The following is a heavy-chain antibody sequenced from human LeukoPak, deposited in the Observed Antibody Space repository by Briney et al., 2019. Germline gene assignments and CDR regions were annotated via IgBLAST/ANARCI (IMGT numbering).Heavy chain of an antibody. J-gene: IGHJ3*02. Sequence: PGGSLRLSCAASGFTFSSYAMSWVRQAPGKGLEWVSAISGSGGSTYYADSVKGRFTISRDNSKNTLYLQMNSLRAEDTAVYYCAKVPGGSSTSPPVDAFDIWGQGTMVTVS. CDR3: AKVPGGSSTSPPVDAFDI. CDR1: GFTFSSYA. V-gene: IGHV3-23*01. D-gene: IGHD2-2*01. CDR2: ISGSGGST.